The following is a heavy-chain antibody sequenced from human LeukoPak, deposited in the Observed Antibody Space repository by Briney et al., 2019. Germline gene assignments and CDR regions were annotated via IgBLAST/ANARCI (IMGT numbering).Heavy chain of an antibody. D-gene: IGHD3-10*01. Sequence: GGSLRLSCAASAFTFSSSGMSWVRQAPGKGLEWVSTISGNGGSTYYADSVKGRFTISRDNSKNTLYLQMNSLRAEDTAVYYCAKDAYYNLWGQGTLVTVSS. J-gene: IGHJ4*02. V-gene: IGHV3-23*01. CDR2: ISGNGGST. CDR1: AFTFSSSG. CDR3: AKDAYYNL.